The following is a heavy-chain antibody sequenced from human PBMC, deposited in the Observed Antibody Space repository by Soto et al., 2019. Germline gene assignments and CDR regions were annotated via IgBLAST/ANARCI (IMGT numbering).Heavy chain of an antibody. CDR1: GASITYGGYS. J-gene: IGHJ4*02. D-gene: IGHD5-12*01. CDR2: ISHLEST. V-gene: IGHV4-30-2*01. CDR3: ARGGGYDPFDY. Sequence: QLQLHQSGSGLVKASQTLSLTCTLSGASITYGGYSWSWIRQPPGKDLEWLGYISHLESTFYNPSFKIRLNLSIARSKDQFSLKLDSMTAADTAVYYCARGGGYDPFDYWGQGTLVTVAS.